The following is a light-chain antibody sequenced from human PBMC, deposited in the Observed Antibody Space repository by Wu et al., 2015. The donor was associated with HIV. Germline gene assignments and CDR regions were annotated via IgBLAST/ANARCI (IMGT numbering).Light chain of an antibody. CDR2: DAS. Sequence: EIVLTQSPATLSFSPGETATLSCRASQSVSGALAWYQKRPGQSPRLLMYDASSRATGIPARFSGSGSATDFTLTISSLEPEDSAIYYCQQRRDWPLTFGQGTRLEIE. V-gene: IGKV3-11*01. CDR1: QSVSGA. J-gene: IGKJ5*01. CDR3: QQRRDWPLT.